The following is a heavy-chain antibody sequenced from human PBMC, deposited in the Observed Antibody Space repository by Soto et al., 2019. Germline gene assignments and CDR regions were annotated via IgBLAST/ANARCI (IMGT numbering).Heavy chain of an antibody. Sequence: GGSLRLSCAASGFTFSSYWMHWVRQAPGKGLVWVSRIDTYGSATRYADSVKGRFTISRDNSKNTLYLQMNSLRAEDTAVYYCAKDKLTMVRGVFSWGQGTLVTVSS. CDR3: AKDKLTMVRGVFS. J-gene: IGHJ4*02. CDR2: IDTYGSAT. CDR1: GFTFSSYW. D-gene: IGHD3-10*01. V-gene: IGHV3-74*01.